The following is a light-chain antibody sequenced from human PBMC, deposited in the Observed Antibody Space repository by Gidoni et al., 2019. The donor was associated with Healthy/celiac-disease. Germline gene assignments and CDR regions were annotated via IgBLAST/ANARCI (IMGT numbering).Light chain of an antibody. CDR3: QQYYSTPWT. Sequence: DVVMTQSPASLAVSLGERATINCTSSQSVLYSSHHKNYLALYQQKPGQPPKLLIYWASTRESGVPDRFSGSGSGTDFTLTISSLQAEDVAVYYCQQYYSTPWTFXQXTKVEIK. CDR2: WAS. J-gene: IGKJ1*01. V-gene: IGKV4-1*01. CDR1: QSVLYSSHHKNY.